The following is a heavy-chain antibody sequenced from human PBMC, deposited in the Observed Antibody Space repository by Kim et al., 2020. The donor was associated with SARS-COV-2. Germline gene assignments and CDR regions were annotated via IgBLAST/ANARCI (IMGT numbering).Heavy chain of an antibody. D-gene: IGHD2-15*01. CDR2: IRSKAYGGTT. Sequence: GGSLRLSCTASGFTFGDYAMSWFRQAPGKGLEWVGFIRSKAYGGTTEYAASVKGRFTISRDDSKSIAYLQMNSLKTEDTAVYYCTRESPPEAAQSSYFPGMDVWGQGTTVTVSS. J-gene: IGHJ6*02. CDR3: TRESPPEAAQSSYFPGMDV. V-gene: IGHV3-49*03. CDR1: GFTFGDYA.